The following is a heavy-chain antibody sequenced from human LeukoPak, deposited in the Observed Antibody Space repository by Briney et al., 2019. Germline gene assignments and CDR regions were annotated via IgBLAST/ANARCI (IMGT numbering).Heavy chain of an antibody. CDR2: VGIAADT. D-gene: IGHD4-23*01. J-gene: IGHJ4*02. CDR1: GFTFSDHA. CDR3: ERQKNSHGIFDY. Sequence: GGSLRLSCAASGFTFSDHAMHWVRQAPGKGLEWVSAVGIAADTFYPGSVKGRFTISRENAKNSLYLQMNSLRVEDTAVYYCERQKNSHGIFDYWGQEILVTVSS. V-gene: IGHV3-13*01.